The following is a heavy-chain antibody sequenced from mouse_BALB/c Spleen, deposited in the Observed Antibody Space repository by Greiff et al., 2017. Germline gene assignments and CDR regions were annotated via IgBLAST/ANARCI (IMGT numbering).Heavy chain of an antibody. CDR2: IDPANGNT. J-gene: IGHJ2*01. D-gene: IGHD4-1*01. CDR1: GFNIKDTY. V-gene: IGHV14-3*02. Sequence: DVKLQESGAELVKPGASVKLSCTASGFNIKDTYMHWVKQRPEQGLEWIGRIDPANGNTKYDPKFQGKATITADTSSNTAYLQLSSLTSEDTAVYYCAKSWEGYFDYWGQGTTLTVSS. CDR3: AKSWEGYFDY.